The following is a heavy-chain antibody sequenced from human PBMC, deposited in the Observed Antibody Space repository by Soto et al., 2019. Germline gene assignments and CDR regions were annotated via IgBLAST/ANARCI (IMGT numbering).Heavy chain of an antibody. CDR1: GFTFSSHA. Sequence: EVQLLESGGGLVQPGGSLRLSCAASGFTFSSHAMSWVRQAPGKGLEWVSAISGSGGSTYYADSVKGRFTISGDNSKNALYLQMNSLRAEDTAVYYCAKDHSVRGGNDAFDIWGQGTMVTVSS. CDR3: AKDHSVRGGNDAFDI. CDR2: ISGSGGST. D-gene: IGHD3-10*01. V-gene: IGHV3-23*01. J-gene: IGHJ3*02.